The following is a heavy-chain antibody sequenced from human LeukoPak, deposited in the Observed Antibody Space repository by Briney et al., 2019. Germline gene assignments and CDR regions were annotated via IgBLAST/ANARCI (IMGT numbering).Heavy chain of an antibody. Sequence: PEASVKVSCKASGYTFTGYYMHWVRQAPGQGLEWMGWISAYNGNTNYAQKLQGRVAMTTDTSTSTAYMELRSLRSDDTAVYYCAREYSSGWKTDYWGQGTLVTVSS. CDR1: GYTFTGYY. CDR3: AREYSSGWKTDY. D-gene: IGHD6-19*01. CDR2: ISAYNGNT. V-gene: IGHV1-18*04. J-gene: IGHJ4*02.